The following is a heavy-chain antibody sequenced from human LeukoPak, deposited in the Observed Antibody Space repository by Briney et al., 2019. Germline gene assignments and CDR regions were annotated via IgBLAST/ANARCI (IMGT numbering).Heavy chain of an antibody. J-gene: IGHJ6*04. D-gene: IGHD3-10*01. CDR1: GFTFSSYA. V-gene: IGHV3-30*04. Sequence: GSLRLSCAASGFTFSSYAMHWVRQAPGKGLEWVAVISYDGSNKYCADSVKGRFTISRDNSKNTLYLQMNSLRAEDTAVYYCARALYGSGSYYNYYYYGMDVWGKGTTVTVSS. CDR2: ISYDGSNK. CDR3: ARALYGSGSYYNYYYYGMDV.